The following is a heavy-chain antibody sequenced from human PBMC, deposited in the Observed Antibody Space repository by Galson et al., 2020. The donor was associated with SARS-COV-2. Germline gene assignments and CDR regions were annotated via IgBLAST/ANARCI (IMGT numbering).Heavy chain of an antibody. CDR1: GFTFSSYG. CDR2: ISYDGSNK. Sequence: GGSLRLSCAASGFTFSSYGMHWVRQAPGKGLEWVAVISYDGSNKYYADSVKGRFTISRDNSKNTLYLQMNSLRAEDTAVYYCAKGAYRFLEWLLPIDYWGQGTLVTVSS. CDR3: AKGAYRFLEWLLPIDY. J-gene: IGHJ4*02. D-gene: IGHD3-3*01. V-gene: IGHV3-30*18.